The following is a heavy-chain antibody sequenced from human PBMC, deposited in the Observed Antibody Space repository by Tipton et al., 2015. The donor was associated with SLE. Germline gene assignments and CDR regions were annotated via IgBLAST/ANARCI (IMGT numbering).Heavy chain of an antibody. V-gene: IGHV4-59*01. CDR2: IDNSGST. D-gene: IGHD3-3*01. J-gene: IGHJ4*02. CDR1: GGSLSSSY. Sequence: GLVKPSETLSLTCTVSGGSLSSSYWSWVRQPPEKGLEWIGFIDNSGSTNYNSVLKSRLIMSVDTSKNQFSLKLTSLTAADTAVSYCARLQILSVEWLAQGESASWGQATLVSVPS. CDR3: ARLQILSVEWLAQGESAS.